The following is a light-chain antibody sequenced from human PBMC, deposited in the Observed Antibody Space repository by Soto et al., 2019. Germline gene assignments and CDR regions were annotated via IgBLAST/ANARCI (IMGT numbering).Light chain of an antibody. J-gene: IGKJ5*01. CDR2: AAF. CDR1: QSISSY. Sequence: DIQMTQSPSTLSAFVGDRVTITCRASQSISSYLNWYQQKPGKAPKLLIYAAFRIQSGVPSRFNASGSGTDFTLSISSLQPEDFSTYYCQQGSTTPITFGLGTRLEIK. CDR3: QQGSTTPIT. V-gene: IGKV1-39*01.